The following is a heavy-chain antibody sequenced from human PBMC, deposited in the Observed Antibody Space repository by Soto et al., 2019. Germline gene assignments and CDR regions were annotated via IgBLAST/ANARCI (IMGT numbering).Heavy chain of an antibody. J-gene: IGHJ6*02. Sequence: ALILSCAASGLAISSYSMNWVRQAQGKGLEWVSYISSSSSTIYYADSVKGRFTISRDNAKNSLYLQMNSLRDEDTAVYYCSRMQNTYQGRAVWRQG. CDR3: SRMQNTYQGRAV. D-gene: IGHD2-2*02. CDR1: GLAISSYS. V-gene: IGHV3-48*02. CDR2: ISSSSSTI.